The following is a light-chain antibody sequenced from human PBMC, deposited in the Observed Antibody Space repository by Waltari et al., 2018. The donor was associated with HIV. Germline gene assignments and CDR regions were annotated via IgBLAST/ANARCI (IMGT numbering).Light chain of an antibody. V-gene: IGLV2-23*02. Sequence: QSALTQSASVSGSPGQSITISCTGTSSDVGSYNLVSWYQPHPGKAPKLMIYEVNKRPSWVSNRFSGSKAGNTASLTISGLQAEDEADYYCCSYAGSSTSVVFGGGTKLTVL. CDR3: CSYAGSSTSVV. CDR2: EVN. CDR1: SSDVGSYNL. J-gene: IGLJ2*01.